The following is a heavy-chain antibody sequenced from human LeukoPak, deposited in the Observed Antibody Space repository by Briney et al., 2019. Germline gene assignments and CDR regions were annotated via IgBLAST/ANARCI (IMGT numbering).Heavy chain of an antibody. D-gene: IGHD1-20*01. J-gene: IGHJ4*02. V-gene: IGHV4-38-2*01. CDR1: GYSISSGYY. CDR3: AAGIPYNWNDGIFDY. CDR2: IYHSGST. Sequence: SETLSLTCAVSGYSISSGYYWGWIRQPPGKGLEWIGSIYHSGSTYYNQSLKSRVTISVDTSKNQFSLKLSSVTAADTAVYYCAAGIPYNWNDGIFDYWGQGTLVTVSS.